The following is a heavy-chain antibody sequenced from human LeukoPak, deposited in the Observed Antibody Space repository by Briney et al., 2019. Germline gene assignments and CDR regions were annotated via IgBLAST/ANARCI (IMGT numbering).Heavy chain of an antibody. CDR1: GYTFTTYY. V-gene: IGHV1-46*01. Sequence: ASVKVSCKASGYTFTTYYMHWVRQAPGQGLEWMGIINPSAGTTTYTQKFQGRVTMTRDTSTSTVYMELSILRSEDTAVYYCARGLVVGHYYGYMDVWGKGTTVTVSS. J-gene: IGHJ6*03. CDR3: ARGLVVGHYYGYMDV. D-gene: IGHD3-10*01. CDR2: INPSAGTT.